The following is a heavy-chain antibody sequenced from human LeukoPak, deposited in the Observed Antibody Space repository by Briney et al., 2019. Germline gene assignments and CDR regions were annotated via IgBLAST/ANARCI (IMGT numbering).Heavy chain of an antibody. Sequence: SETLSLTCTVSLDSTTSNFWSWVRQPPGKGLEWIGYIYYSGSTYYNPSLKSRVTISVDTSKNQFSLRLSSVTAADTAVYYCARAKSQRGYTYGPHTYFDYWGQGTLVTVSS. CDR3: ARAKSQRGYTYGPHTYFDY. CDR2: IYYSGST. J-gene: IGHJ4*02. CDR1: LDSTTSNF. V-gene: IGHV4-30-4*01. D-gene: IGHD5-18*01.